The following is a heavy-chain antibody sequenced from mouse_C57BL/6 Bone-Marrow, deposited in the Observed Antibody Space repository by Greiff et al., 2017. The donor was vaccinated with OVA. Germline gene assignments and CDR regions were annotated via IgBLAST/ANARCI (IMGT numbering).Heavy chain of an antibody. CDR2: IDPSDSYT. CDR3: ARGDYRR. Sequence: QVQLQQPGAELVRPGTSVKLSCKASGYTFTSYWMHWVKQRPGQGLEWIGVIDPSDSYTTYNQKFKGKATLTVDTSSSTAYMQLSSLTSEDSAVYYCARGDYRRWGQGTSVTVSS. V-gene: IGHV1-59*01. J-gene: IGHJ4*01. CDR1: GYTFTSYW. D-gene: IGHD2-14*01.